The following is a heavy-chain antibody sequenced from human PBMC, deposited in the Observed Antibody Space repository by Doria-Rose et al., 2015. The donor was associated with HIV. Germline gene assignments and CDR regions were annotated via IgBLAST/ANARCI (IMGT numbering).Heavy chain of an antibody. CDR1: GVSLSSPGMG. V-gene: IGHV2-26*01. Sequence: QITLKESGPVLVKPTETLTLTCTVSGVSLSSPGMGVSWIRQPPGKALEWLANIFSDDERSDKTSLKSRLTISRVTSKSQVVLTMTDMDPVDTATYYCARIKSSGWYHNYYFDFWGQGTLVIVSA. CDR2: IFSDDER. J-gene: IGHJ4*02. D-gene: IGHD6-13*01. CDR3: ARIKSSGWYHNYYFDF.